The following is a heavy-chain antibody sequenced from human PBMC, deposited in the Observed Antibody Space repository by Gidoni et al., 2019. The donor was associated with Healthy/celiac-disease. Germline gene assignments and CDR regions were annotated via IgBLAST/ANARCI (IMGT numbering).Heavy chain of an antibody. CDR3: ARATAAAGNYYYYYYGMDV. CDR1: GYTFTSYD. J-gene: IGHJ6*02. D-gene: IGHD6-13*01. V-gene: IGHV1-8*01. Sequence: QVQLVQSGAEVKKPGASVKVSCKASGYTFTSYDINWVRQATGQGLEWMGWMNPNSGNTGYAQKFQGRVTMTRNTSISTAYMELSSLRSEDTAVYYCARATAAAGNYYYYYYGMDVWGQGTTVTVSS. CDR2: MNPNSGNT.